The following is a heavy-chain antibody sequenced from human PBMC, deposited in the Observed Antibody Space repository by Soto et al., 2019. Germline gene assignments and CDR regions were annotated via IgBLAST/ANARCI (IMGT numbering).Heavy chain of an antibody. Sequence: GASVXGSCKASGYTLNSHGNSRVRPAPGQGLEWMGWISAYNGNTNYAQKLQGRVTMTTDTSTSTAYMELRSLRSDDTAVYYCAGAIVDGATEFDYWGQGTLVTVSS. CDR3: AGAIVDGATEFDY. CDR2: ISAYNGNT. J-gene: IGHJ4*02. CDR1: GYTLNSHG. V-gene: IGHV1-18*01. D-gene: IGHD1-26*01.